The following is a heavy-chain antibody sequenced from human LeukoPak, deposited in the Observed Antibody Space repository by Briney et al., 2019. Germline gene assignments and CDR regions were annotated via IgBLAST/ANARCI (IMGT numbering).Heavy chain of an antibody. CDR2: INPNSGGT. V-gene: IGHV1-2*02. D-gene: IGHD6-6*01. CDR3: ARESVPAVAARRGLNY. J-gene: IGHJ4*02. Sequence: GGSLRLSCAASGFTFSSYVMHWVRQAPGQGLEWMGWINPNSGGTNYAQKFQGRVTMTRDTSISTVYMEMSRLRSDDTAVYYCARESVPAVAARRGLNYWGQGTLVAVSS. CDR1: GFTFSSYV.